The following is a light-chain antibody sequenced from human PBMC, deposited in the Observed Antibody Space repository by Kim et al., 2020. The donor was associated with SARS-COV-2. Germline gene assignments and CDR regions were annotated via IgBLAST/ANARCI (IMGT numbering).Light chain of an antibody. CDR3: QQFNSYPLYT. V-gene: IGKV1-13*02. CDR2: DAS. Sequence: AIQLTQSPSSLSASVGDRVTITCRASQGISSALDWYQQKPGKAPKLLIYDASSLESGVPSRFSGSGSGTDFTLTISSLQPEDFATYYCQQFNSYPLYTFGQGTKLGI. CDR1: QGISSA. J-gene: IGKJ2*01.